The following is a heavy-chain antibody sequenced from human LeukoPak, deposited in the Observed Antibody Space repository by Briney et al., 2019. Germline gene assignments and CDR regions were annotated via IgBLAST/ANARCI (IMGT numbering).Heavy chain of an antibody. V-gene: IGHV4-61*02. Sequence: PSETLPLTCTVSGGSISSGSYYWSWIRQPAGKGLEWIGRIYTSGSTNYNPSLKSRVTISVDTSKNQFSLKLSSVTAADTAVYYCARVQPGFGPTDVWGKGTTVTVSS. CDR3: ARVQPGFGPTDV. CDR2: IYTSGST. D-gene: IGHD3/OR15-3a*01. CDR1: GGSISSGSYY. J-gene: IGHJ6*04.